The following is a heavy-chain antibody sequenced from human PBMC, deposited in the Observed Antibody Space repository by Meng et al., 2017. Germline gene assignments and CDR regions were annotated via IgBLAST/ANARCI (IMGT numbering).Heavy chain of an antibody. CDR3: ARDSSSGWYHNY. Sequence: EVQSADTGGGLIQPGGSLRLSCTASGFSVTTSYMSWVRQAPGKGLEWVSVIYSGGSTYYADSVKGRFSISRDNSKNTLYLQMNSLRAEDTAVYFCARDSSSGWYHNYWGQGTLVTVSS. J-gene: IGHJ4*02. CDR1: GFSVTTSY. D-gene: IGHD6-19*01. V-gene: IGHV3-53*02. CDR2: IYSGGST.